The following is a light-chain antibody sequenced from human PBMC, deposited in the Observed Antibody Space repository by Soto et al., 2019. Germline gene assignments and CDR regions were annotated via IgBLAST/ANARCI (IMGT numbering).Light chain of an antibody. J-gene: IGKJ4*01. CDR1: QDVRNW. Sequence: DIQMTQSPSSLSASVGDRVTITCRASQDVRNWLAWFQQKPGEAPNLLIYDASSLQSGVPSRLSGGRCATDFTLTTISLQHDDFATYYCLQAKSFPRTFGGGTQVEVK. CDR3: LQAKSFPRT. CDR2: DAS. V-gene: IGKV1-12*01.